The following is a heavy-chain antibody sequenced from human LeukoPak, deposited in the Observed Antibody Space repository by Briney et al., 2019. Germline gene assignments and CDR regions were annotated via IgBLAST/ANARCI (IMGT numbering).Heavy chain of an antibody. V-gene: IGHV3-23*01. J-gene: IGHJ5*02. Sequence: GGSLRLSCAASGFTFSSYAMSWVRQAPGKGLEWVSAISGSGGSTYYADSVKGRFTISRDNSKNTLYLQMNSLRAEDTAVYYCAKDRVTSSGWYKWFDLWGQGTLVTVSS. CDR2: ISGSGGST. CDR3: AKDRVTSSGWYKWFDL. CDR1: GFTFSSYA. D-gene: IGHD6-19*01.